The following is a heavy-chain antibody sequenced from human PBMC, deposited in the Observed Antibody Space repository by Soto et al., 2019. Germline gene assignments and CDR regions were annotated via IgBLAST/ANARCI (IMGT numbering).Heavy chain of an antibody. J-gene: IGHJ4*02. CDR2: IRASGGST. CDR3: AKGGYTSPFDY. Sequence: EVQLLESGGGLVQPGGSLRLSCAASGFTFSSYAMTWVRQAPGKGLEWVSTIRASGGSTYYADSVKGRFTISRDNSMNTLFRHMTSLRAEDTAIYYCAKGGYTSPFDYWGLGKLVTFAS. D-gene: IGHD5-12*01. V-gene: IGHV3-23*01. CDR1: GFTFSSYA.